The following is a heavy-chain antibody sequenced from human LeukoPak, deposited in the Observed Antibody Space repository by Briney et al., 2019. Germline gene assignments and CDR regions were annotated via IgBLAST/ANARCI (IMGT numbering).Heavy chain of an antibody. V-gene: IGHV4-59*08. J-gene: IGHJ4*02. CDR1: GASISRFS. CDR3: ARQTDTGLIYAGGYIDC. CDR2: ISYSGDT. Sequence: PSETLSLTCSVSGASISRFSWTWVRQPPGKGMEWIGYISYSGDTRYNPSLESRVTVSVDATRNQFSLRLSSLTAADTAVYFCARQTDTGLIYAGGYIDCWGQGTLVSVSS. D-gene: IGHD1-14*01.